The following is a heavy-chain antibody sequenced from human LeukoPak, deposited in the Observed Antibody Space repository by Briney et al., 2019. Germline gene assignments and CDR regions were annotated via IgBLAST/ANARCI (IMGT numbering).Heavy chain of an antibody. CDR3: ATETMGGLRFLFDY. Sequence: EASVKVSCKASGYTFNSYGLSWLRQAPGQGLEWVAWINTYSGDTDYAQKFQGRVTLTAHTSTSTAYMDLRSLRSDDTAIYFCATETMGGLRFLFDYWGQGTLVTVSS. CDR2: INTYSGDT. J-gene: IGHJ4*02. D-gene: IGHD3-3*01. V-gene: IGHV1-18*01. CDR1: GYTFNSYG.